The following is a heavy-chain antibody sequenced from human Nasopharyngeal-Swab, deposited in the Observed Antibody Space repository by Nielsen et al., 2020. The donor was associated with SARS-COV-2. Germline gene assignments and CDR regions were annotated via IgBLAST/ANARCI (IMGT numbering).Heavy chain of an antibody. Sequence: ASVKVSCKASGYTFTSYGISWVRQAPGQGLEWMGWISAYNGNTNYAQKLQGRVTMTTDTSTSTAYMELRSLRSDDTAVYYFAKGIAVADAFDIWGQGTMVTVSS. D-gene: IGHD6-19*01. CDR2: ISAYNGNT. V-gene: IGHV1-18*04. CDR1: GYTFTSYG. J-gene: IGHJ3*02. CDR3: AKGIAVADAFDI.